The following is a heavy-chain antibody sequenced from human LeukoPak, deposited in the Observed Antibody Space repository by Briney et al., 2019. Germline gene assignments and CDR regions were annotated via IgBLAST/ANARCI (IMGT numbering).Heavy chain of an antibody. CDR1: GGTFSSYA. CDR2: IIPIFGTA. D-gene: IGHD5-18*01. Sequence: SVKVSCKASGGTFSSYAISWVRQAPGQGLEWMGGIIPIFGTANYAQKFQGRVTITADESTSTAYMELSSLRSEDTAVYYCASPEYSSALIAFDIWGQGTMVTVSS. J-gene: IGHJ3*02. V-gene: IGHV1-69*13. CDR3: ASPEYSSALIAFDI.